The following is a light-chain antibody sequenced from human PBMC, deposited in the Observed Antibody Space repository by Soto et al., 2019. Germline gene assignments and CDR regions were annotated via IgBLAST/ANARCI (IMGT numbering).Light chain of an antibody. CDR2: GAS. CDR1: QSVSSN. CDR3: QQYTDWPLT. V-gene: IGKV3-15*01. Sequence: EIVMTQSPATLSVSPGERATLSCRASQSVSSNLAWYHQKPGQAPSLLIYGASTRATGTPARFSGSGSGTDFTLTISSLQSEEFAVYYCQQYTDWPLTFGQGTKLEI. J-gene: IGKJ2*01.